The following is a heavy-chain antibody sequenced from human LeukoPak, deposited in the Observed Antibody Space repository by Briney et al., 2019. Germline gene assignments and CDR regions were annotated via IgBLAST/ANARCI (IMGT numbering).Heavy chain of an antibody. CDR3: ARVDRYSGSTDAFDI. Sequence: ASVKVSCKASGYTFTRYGISWVRQAPGQRLEWMGWISAYNGNTNYAQKLQGRVTMTTDTSTSTAYMELRSLRSDDTAVYYCARVDRYSGSTDAFDIWGQGTMVTVSS. J-gene: IGHJ3*02. V-gene: IGHV1-18*01. D-gene: IGHD5-12*01. CDR1: GYTFTRYG. CDR2: ISAYNGNT.